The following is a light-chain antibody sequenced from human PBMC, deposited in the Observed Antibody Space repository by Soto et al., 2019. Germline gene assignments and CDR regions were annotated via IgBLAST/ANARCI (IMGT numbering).Light chain of an antibody. J-gene: IGLJ2*01. CDR3: ETWDSNTRV. Sequence: QLVLTQSSSASGSLGSSVKLTCTLSSGHSSNIIAWHQQQPGKAPRYLMKLEGSGSYNKGSGVPDRFSGSSSGADRYLTISNLQSEDEADYYCETWDSNTRVFGGGTKLTVL. CDR2: LEGSGSY. CDR1: SGHSSNI. V-gene: IGLV4-60*03.